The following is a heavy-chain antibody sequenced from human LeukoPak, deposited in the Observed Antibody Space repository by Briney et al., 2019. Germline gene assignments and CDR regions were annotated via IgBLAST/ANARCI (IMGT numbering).Heavy chain of an antibody. J-gene: IGHJ4*02. CDR3: AEDSASRGYSYGLFDY. D-gene: IGHD5-18*01. Sequence: GGSLRLSCAASGFTFSSYGMLWVRQAPGKGLEWVAVISYDGSNKYYADSVKGRFTISRDNSKNTLYLQMNSLRAEDTAVYYCAEDSASRGYSYGLFDYWGQGTLVTVSS. CDR1: GFTFSSYG. V-gene: IGHV3-30*18. CDR2: ISYDGSNK.